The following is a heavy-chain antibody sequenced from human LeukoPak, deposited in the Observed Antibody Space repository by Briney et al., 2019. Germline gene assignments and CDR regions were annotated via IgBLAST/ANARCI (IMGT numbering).Heavy chain of an antibody. D-gene: IGHD5-12*01. Sequence: SQTLSLTCAISGDSLSGNSAAWNWIRQSPSRGLEWLGRTYDRSKRSNDYAVTVKSPIPNNTDESKNQFYLQLNSVTAEDTAVYYCARYMSGYEGDAFDIWGQGTMVTVSS. CDR1: GDSLSGNSAA. CDR3: ARYMSGYEGDAFDI. V-gene: IGHV6-1*01. J-gene: IGHJ3*02. CDR2: TYDRSKRSN.